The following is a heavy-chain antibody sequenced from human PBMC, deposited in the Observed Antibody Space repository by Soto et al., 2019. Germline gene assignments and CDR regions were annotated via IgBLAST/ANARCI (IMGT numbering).Heavy chain of an antibody. CDR1: GGSFSGYY. CDR3: ARSSPYYDFWSGSLPYGQDYYYYYMDV. Sequence: SETLSLTCAVYGGSFSGYYWSWIRQPPGKGLEWIGEINHSGSTNYNPSLKSRVTISVDTSKNQFSLKLSSVTAADTAVYYCARSSPYYDFWSGSLPYGQDYYYYYMDVWGKGTTVTVSS. CDR2: INHSGST. J-gene: IGHJ6*03. V-gene: IGHV4-34*01. D-gene: IGHD3-3*01.